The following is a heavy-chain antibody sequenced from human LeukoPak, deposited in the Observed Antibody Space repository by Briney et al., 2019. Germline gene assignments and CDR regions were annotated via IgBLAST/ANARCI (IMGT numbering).Heavy chain of an antibody. CDR1: GFTFSSYS. J-gene: IGHJ3*02. CDR2: ISSSSSTI. D-gene: IGHD4-17*01. CDR3: AIGGYGDHTAGAFDI. Sequence: PGGSLRLSCAASGFTFSSYSMNWVRQAPGKGLEWVSYISSSSSTIYYADSVKGRFTISRDNAKNSLYLQMNSLRAEDTAVYYCAIGGYGDHTAGAFDIWGQGTMVTVSS. V-gene: IGHV3-48*01.